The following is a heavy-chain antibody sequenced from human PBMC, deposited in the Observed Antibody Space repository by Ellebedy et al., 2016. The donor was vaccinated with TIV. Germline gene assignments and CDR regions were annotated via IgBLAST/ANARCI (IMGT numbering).Heavy chain of an antibody. CDR1: GFTFSDYY. CDR2: ISDTASTI. Sequence: PGGSLRLSCAASGFTFSDYYMSWIRQAPGRGLECVSYISDTASTIYYADSVKGRFTTSRDPAKNSLYLQVNSLRAEDTAVYYWARVYRFDSGWFSGAMDVWGKGTTVTVSS. D-gene: IGHD6-19*01. J-gene: IGHJ6*03. V-gene: IGHV3-11*01. CDR3: ARVYRFDSGWFSGAMDV.